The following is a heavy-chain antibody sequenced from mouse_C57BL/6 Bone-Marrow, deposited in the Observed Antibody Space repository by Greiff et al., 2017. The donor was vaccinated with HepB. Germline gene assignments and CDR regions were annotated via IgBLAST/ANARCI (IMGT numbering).Heavy chain of an antibody. D-gene: IGHD2-3*01. Sequence: EVQLQQSGPELVKPGASVKISCKASGYTFTDYYMNWVKQSHGKSLEWIGDINPNNGGTSYNQKFKGKATLTVDKSSSTAYMELRSLTSEDSAVYYCASPGDGYYRDYWGQGTTLTVSS. CDR1: GYTFTDYY. CDR2: INPNNGGT. J-gene: IGHJ2*01. CDR3: ASPGDGYYRDY. V-gene: IGHV1-26*01.